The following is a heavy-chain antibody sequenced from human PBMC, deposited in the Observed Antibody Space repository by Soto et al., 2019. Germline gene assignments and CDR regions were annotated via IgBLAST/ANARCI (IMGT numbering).Heavy chain of an antibody. V-gene: IGHV1-18*01. D-gene: IGHD3-22*01. J-gene: IGHJ4*02. CDR3: ARELNTDSSAYYPFAY. CDR1: GYTFTAYG. CDR2: VSTRNTDT. Sequence: GASVKVSCKTSGYTFTAYGLAWLRQAPGQRPEWMGWVSTRNTDTNYAQKFQGRVTMTTDTSTTTTYMELRSLRSDDTAVYYCARELNTDSSAYYPFAYWGQGTLVTVSS.